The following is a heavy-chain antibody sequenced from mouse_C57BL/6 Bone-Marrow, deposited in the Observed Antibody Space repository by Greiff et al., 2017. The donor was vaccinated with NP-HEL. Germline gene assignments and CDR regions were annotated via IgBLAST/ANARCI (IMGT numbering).Heavy chain of an antibody. CDR1: GFTFTDYY. CDR2: IRNKANGYTT. V-gene: IGHV7-3*01. CDR3: ARLDGSSFAY. Sequence: EVQVVESGGGLVQPGGSLSLSCAASGFTFTDYYMSWVRQPPGKALEWLGFIRNKANGYTTEYSASVKGRFTISRDNSQSILYLQMNALRAEDSATYYCARLDGSSFAYWGQGTLVTVSA. D-gene: IGHD1-1*01. J-gene: IGHJ3*01.